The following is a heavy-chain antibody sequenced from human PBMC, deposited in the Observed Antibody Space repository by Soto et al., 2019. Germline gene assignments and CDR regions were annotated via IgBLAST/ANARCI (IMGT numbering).Heavy chain of an antibody. Sequence: GGSLRLSCAASGFTFSSYEMNWVRQAPGKGLEWVSYISSSGSTIYYADSVKGRFTISRDNAKDSLYLQMNSLRAEDTAVYYCASDSARITIGYYGMDVWGQGTTVTVSS. J-gene: IGHJ6*02. CDR3: ASDSARITIGYYGMDV. CDR1: GFTFSSYE. V-gene: IGHV3-48*03. CDR2: ISSSGSTI. D-gene: IGHD3-10*01.